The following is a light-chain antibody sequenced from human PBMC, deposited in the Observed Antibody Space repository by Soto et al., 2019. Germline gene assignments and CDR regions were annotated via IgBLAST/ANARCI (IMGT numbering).Light chain of an antibody. V-gene: IGLV2-14*01. CDR2: DVD. Sequence: QSALTQPASVSGSPGQSITISCTGTSSDVGGYNYVSWYQQHPGKAPKLIIYDVDNRPSGISSRFSGSKSGNTASLTISGLRAEDEADYYCSSFSYSSTPNYVFGTGTKVTVL. CDR3: SSFSYSSTPNYV. CDR1: SSDVGGYNY. J-gene: IGLJ1*01.